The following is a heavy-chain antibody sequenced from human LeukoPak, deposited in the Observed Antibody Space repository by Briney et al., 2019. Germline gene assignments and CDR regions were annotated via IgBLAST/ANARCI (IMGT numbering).Heavy chain of an antibody. Sequence: GGSLRLSCAASGFTFSNAWMRWVRQAPGKGLEWVGRIKSKTDDGTTDYAAPVKGRFTISRDDSKNTLYLQMNSLKTEDTVVDYCTTDITRVHYGDIDEYFQHRGQGTLVTVSS. D-gene: IGHD4-17*01. V-gene: IGHV3-15*01. CDR2: IKSKTDDGTT. CDR1: GFTFSNAW. J-gene: IGHJ1*01. CDR3: TTDITRVHYGDIDEYFQH.